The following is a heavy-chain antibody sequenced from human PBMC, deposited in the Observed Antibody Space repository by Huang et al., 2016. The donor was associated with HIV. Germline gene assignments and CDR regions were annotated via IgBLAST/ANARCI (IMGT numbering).Heavy chain of an antibody. CDR3: ATVDYYDTSGPQRGYFDN. CDR1: GGSFRNFA. D-gene: IGHD3-22*01. V-gene: IGHV1-69*01. Sequence: QVQLVQSGAEVKKPGSSVKVSCKASGGSFRNFAIGWVRQAPGQGLEWMGGIIPNRGTANYAQKFQCRVTMIADESTSTAYMELSSLRSEDTAVYYCATVDYYDTSGPQRGYFDNWGQGTLVTVSS. CDR2: IIPNRGTA. J-gene: IGHJ4*02.